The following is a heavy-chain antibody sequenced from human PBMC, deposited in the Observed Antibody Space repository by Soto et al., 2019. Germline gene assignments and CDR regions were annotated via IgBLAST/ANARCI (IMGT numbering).Heavy chain of an antibody. J-gene: IGHJ4*02. Sequence: ASVKVSCKASGYTFTSYDINWVRQATGQGLEWMGWMNPNSGNTGYAQKFQGRVTMTRNTSISTAYMELSSLRSEDTAVYYCARTYSRRGYYYVPFDYWGQGTLVTVSS. V-gene: IGHV1-8*01. CDR3: ARTYSRRGYYYVPFDY. CDR2: MNPNSGNT. CDR1: GYTFTSYD. D-gene: IGHD3-22*01.